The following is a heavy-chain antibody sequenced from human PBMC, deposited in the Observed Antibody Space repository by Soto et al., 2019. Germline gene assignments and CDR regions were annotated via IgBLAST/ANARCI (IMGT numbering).Heavy chain of an antibody. V-gene: IGHV3-23*01. CDR3: AKDLRGVVITGNAFDI. J-gene: IGHJ3*02. CDR2: ISGSGGST. D-gene: IGHD3-3*01. CDR1: GFTFSSYA. Sequence: EVQLLESGGGLVQPGGSLRLSCAASGFTFSSYAMSWVRQAPGKGLEWVSAISGSGGSTYYADSVKGRFTISRDNSKNTLCLQMNSLRAEDTAVYYCAKDLRGVVITGNAFDIWGQGTMVTVSS.